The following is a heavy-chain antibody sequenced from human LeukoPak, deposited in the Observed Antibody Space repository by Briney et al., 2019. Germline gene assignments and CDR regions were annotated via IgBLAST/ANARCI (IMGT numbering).Heavy chain of an antibody. CDR2: VYHTGST. D-gene: IGHD2-15*01. CDR3: ARNVVVVVAGIPQSNWFDP. CDR1: GDSIGSGYS. V-gene: IGHV4-38-2*01. J-gene: IGHJ5*02. Sequence: PSETLSLTCAVSGDSIGSGYSWGWIRQPPGEGLEFIGTVYHTGSTFYNPSLKSRVTISVDTSKNEFSLKVTSVTAADTAVYYCARNVVVVVAGIPQSNWFDPWGQGTVVTVSS.